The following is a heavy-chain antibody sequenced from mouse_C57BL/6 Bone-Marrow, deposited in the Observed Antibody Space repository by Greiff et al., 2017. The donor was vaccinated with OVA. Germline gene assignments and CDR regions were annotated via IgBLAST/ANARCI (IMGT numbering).Heavy chain of an antibody. CDR3: ARQRLPLFDY. Sequence: DVMLVESGGGLVKPGGSLKLSCAASGFTFSSYTMSWVRQTPEKRLEWVATISGGGGNTYYPDSVKGRFTISRDNAKNTLYLQMSSLRSEDTALYYCARQRLPLFDYWGQGTTLTVSS. J-gene: IGHJ2*01. CDR1: GFTFSSYT. CDR2: ISGGGGNT. V-gene: IGHV5-9*01. D-gene: IGHD5-5*01.